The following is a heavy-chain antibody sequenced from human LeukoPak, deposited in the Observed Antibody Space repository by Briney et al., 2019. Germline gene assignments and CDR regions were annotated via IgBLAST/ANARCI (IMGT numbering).Heavy chain of an antibody. V-gene: IGHV1-2*04. J-gene: IGHJ4*02. CDR2: INPNSGGT. CDR3: ARSSIAARPSPVDY. CDR1: GYTFTGYY. Sequence: GASVKVSCKASGYTFTGYYMHWVRQAPGQGLEWMGWINPNSGGTNYAQKFQGWVTMTRDTSISTAYMELSRLRSDDTAVYYCARSSIAARPSPVDYWGQGTLVTVSS. D-gene: IGHD6-6*01.